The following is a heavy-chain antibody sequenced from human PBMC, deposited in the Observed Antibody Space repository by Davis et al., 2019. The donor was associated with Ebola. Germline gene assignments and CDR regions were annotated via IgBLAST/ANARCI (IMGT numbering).Heavy chain of an antibody. CDR1: GYSFTSYW. CDR2: IYPGDSDT. CDR3: ARRPMRDIVVVPAAVDFDY. Sequence: KVSCKGSGYSFTSYWIGRVRQMPGKGLEWMGIIYPGDSDTRYSPSFQGQVTISADKSISTAYLQWSSLKASDTAMYYCARRPMRDIVVVPAAVDFDYWGQGTLVTVSS. J-gene: IGHJ4*02. D-gene: IGHD2-2*01. V-gene: IGHV5-51*01.